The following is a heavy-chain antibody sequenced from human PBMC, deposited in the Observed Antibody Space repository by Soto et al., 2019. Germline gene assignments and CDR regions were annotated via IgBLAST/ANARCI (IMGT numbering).Heavy chain of an antibody. D-gene: IGHD6-13*01. Sequence: GGSLRLSCTASGFTFGDYAMSWFRQAPGKGLEWVGFIRSKAYGGTTEYAASVKGRFTISRDDSKSIAYLQMNSLKTEDTAVYYCSLGRGSSSWYGEGAFDIWGQGTMVTVSS. V-gene: IGHV3-49*03. J-gene: IGHJ3*02. CDR2: IRSKAYGGTT. CDR1: GFTFGDYA. CDR3: SLGRGSSSWYGEGAFDI.